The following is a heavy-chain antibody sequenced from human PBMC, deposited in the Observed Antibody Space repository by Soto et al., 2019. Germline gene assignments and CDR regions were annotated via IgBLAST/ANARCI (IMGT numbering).Heavy chain of an antibody. V-gene: IGHV3-30-3*01. CDR1: GFSFSNYA. J-gene: IGHJ4*02. D-gene: IGHD3-16*01. CDR2: ISSDGGNN. CDR3: ARERGMGGRGTSWFDY. Sequence: QVQLVESGGGVVQPGRSLRLSCAVSGFSFSNYAMHWVRQPPGKGLEWVAVISSDGGNNFYADSVKGRFTISRDDSKSTLYLQMDSLRREDTAVYYCARERGMGGRGTSWFDYWGQGTLVTVSS.